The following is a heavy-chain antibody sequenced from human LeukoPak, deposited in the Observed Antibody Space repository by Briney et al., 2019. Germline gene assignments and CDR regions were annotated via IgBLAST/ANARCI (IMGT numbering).Heavy chain of an antibody. J-gene: IGHJ3*02. Sequence: GGSLRLSCSASGFTFSSYAMHWVRQAPGKGLEYVSAISSNGGSTYYADSVKGRFTISRDNSKNTLYLQMCSLRAEDTAVYYCVKGDDYGDLADDAFGIWGQGTMVTVSS. CDR1: GFTFSSYA. CDR2: ISSNGGST. D-gene: IGHD4-17*01. CDR3: VKGDDYGDLADDAFGI. V-gene: IGHV3-64D*06.